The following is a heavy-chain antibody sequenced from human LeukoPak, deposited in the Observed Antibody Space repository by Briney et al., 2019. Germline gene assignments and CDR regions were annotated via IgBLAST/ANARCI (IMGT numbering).Heavy chain of an antibody. CDR1: GGSISSGGYY. CDR2: IYYSGST. D-gene: IGHD3-10*01. J-gene: IGHJ4*02. V-gene: IGHV4-31*03. CDR3: AREETGPGSPIFDY. Sequence: SETLSLTCTVSGGSISSGGYYWSWIRQHPGKGLEWIGYIYYSGSTYYNPSLKSRVTISVDTSKNQFSLKLSSVTAADTAVYYCAREETGPGSPIFDYWGQGTLVTVSS.